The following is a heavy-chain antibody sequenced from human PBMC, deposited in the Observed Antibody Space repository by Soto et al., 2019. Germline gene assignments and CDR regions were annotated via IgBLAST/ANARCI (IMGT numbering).Heavy chain of an antibody. CDR2: ISAYNGNT. CDR3: ARDREIYPWRGYYYGMDV. Sequence: ASVKVSCKASGYTFTSYGISWVRQAPGQGLEWMGWISAYNGNTNYAQKLQGRVTMTTDTSTSTAYMELRSLRSDDTAVYYCARDREIYPWRGYYYGMDVWRQRTTVTVSS. D-gene: IGHD1-1*01. CDR1: GYTFTSYG. V-gene: IGHV1-18*04. J-gene: IGHJ6*02.